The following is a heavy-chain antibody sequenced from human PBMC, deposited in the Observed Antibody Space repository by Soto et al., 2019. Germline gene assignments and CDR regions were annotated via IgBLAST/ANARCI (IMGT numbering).Heavy chain of an antibody. Sequence: EVQLLESGGGLVQPGGSLRLSCAASGFAFGSYAMNWLRQAPGRGLECVSFISGSGRTTSYADSVKGRFTVSRDNSKNTLYLQMNSLRAEDTALYYCAKCRGPSYSYYSMDVWGKWTTVTVSS. CDR3: AKCRGPSYSYYSMDV. J-gene: IGHJ6*03. CDR1: GFAFGSYA. D-gene: IGHD3-16*01. CDR2: ISGSGRTT. V-gene: IGHV3-23*01.